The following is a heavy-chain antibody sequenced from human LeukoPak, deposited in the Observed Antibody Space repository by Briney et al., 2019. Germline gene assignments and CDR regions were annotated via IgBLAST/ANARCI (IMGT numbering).Heavy chain of an antibody. CDR3: ARDQRALSYGRRVYYCDY. CDR1: GFIFSDYS. D-gene: IGHD5-18*01. V-gene: IGHV3-21*01. CDR2: ISSSSSYI. J-gene: IGHJ4*02. Sequence: GGSLRLSCAASGFIFSDYSMNWVRQAPGKGLEWVSSISSSSSYIYYADSVKGRFTISRDNAKNSLYLQMNSLRAEDTGVYYCARDQRALSYGRRVYYCDYWGQGTLVTVSS.